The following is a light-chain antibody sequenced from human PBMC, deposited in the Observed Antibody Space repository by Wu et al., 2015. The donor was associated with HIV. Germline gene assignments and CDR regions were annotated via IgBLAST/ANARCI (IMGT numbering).Light chain of an antibody. Sequence: DIQMTQSPSSLSASVGDRVTITCRASQTISTFLNWYQHHPGKAPNLLIYSTSILQIGVPSRFSGNGSATDFTLTISNLQPEDFATYYCQQSYSTPRTFGQGTNVEIK. CDR3: QQSYSTPRT. J-gene: IGKJ1*01. V-gene: IGKV1-39*01. CDR2: STS. CDR1: QTISTF.